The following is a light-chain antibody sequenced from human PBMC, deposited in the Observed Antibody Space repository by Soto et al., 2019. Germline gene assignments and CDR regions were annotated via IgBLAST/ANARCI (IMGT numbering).Light chain of an antibody. CDR2: ASS. Sequence: QAVVTQPPSVSGDPGQRVTIPCTGGSSNFGAGYDVHWYQQLPGTAPKLLIYASSNRPSGVPDRFSGSKSGTSASLAIFGLQAEDEADYYCQSYDTTLRAVVFGGGTKLTVL. V-gene: IGLV1-40*01. CDR3: QSYDTTLRAVV. J-gene: IGLJ2*01. CDR1: SSNFGAGYD.